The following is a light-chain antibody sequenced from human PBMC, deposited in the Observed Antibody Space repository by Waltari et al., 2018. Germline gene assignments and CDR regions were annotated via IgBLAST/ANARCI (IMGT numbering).Light chain of an antibody. J-gene: IGKJ1*01. V-gene: IGKV3-20*01. CDR3: QHYVTLPVT. CDR2: GAS. Sequence: EIVLTQSPGTLSLSPGDRATLSCRASQSVSRTLAWYRQKPGQAPSLLIYGASIRATGIPDRFSGSGSGTDFSLTISRLEPEDFAVYYCQHYVTLPVTFGQGTKVEIK. CDR1: QSVSRT.